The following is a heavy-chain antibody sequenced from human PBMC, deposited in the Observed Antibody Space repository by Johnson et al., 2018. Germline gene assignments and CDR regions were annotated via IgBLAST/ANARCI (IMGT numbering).Heavy chain of an antibody. CDR1: EFTFSNYD. CDR3: AKGGGYPFSSGLYTEYHYYMDG. V-gene: IGHV3-30*18. J-gene: IGHJ6*03. CDR2: ISYDGSKI. Sequence: VQLQESGGGVVQPGRSLRLSCTPFEFTFSNYDMHWVRQAPGKGLEWVSYISYDGSKIFYGASVKGRFPVSRDRSKNMLFLQMNSLTVEDRVVCFCAKGGGYPFSSGLYTEYHYYMDGWGRGTTVIVS. D-gene: IGHD3-3*01.